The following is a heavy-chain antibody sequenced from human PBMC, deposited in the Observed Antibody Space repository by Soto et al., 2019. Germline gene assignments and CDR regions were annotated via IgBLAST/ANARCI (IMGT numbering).Heavy chain of an antibody. Sequence: QVQLVQSGAEVKKPGASVKVSCKASGYTFTSYAMHWVRQAPGQRLEWMGWINAGNGNTKYSQKFLGRVTITRDTSASTADMELSSLRSEDTAVYYCARDLGGWPDYWGQGTLVTVSS. CDR2: INAGNGNT. CDR1: GYTFTSYA. D-gene: IGHD2-15*01. V-gene: IGHV1-3*01. J-gene: IGHJ4*02. CDR3: ARDLGGWPDY.